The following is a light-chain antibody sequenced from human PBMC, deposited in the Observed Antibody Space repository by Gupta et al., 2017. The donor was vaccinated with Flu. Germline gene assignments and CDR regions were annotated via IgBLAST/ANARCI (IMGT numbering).Light chain of an antibody. CDR1: SSDVGGYNY. CDR3: TSYKSSSNPGV. J-gene: IGLJ3*02. V-gene: IGLV2-14*01. CDR2: EVS. Sequence: QSALTQPASVSGSPGPSITISCTGTSSDVGGYNYVSWYQQPPGKAPKLMIYEVSNRPSGVPNRFSGSKSGNTASLTITGLQAEEEADYYCTSYKSSSNPGVFGGGTKLTVL.